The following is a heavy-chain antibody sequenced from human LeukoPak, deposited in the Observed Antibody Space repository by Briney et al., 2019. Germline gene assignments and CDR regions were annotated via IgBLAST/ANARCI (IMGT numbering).Heavy chain of an antibody. V-gene: IGHV4-59*01. D-gene: IGHD3-9*01. J-gene: IGHJ4*02. CDR3: ARGGIGMYYDISTGYYGDFDY. CDR2: IYYSGST. Sequence: SEALSLTCTVSGGSTSSYYWSWIRQPPGKGLEWIGYIYYSGSTNYNPSLKSRVTISVDTSKNQFSLKLSSVTAADTAVYYCARGGIGMYYDISTGYYGDFDYWGQGTLVTSSA. CDR1: GGSTSSYY.